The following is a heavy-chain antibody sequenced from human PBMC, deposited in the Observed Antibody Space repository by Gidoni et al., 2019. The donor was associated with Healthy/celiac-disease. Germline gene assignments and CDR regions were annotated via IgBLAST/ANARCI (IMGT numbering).Heavy chain of an antibody. Sequence: QVQLVQSGAEVKKPGSSVKVSCKASGGTFSSYAISWVRQAPGQGLEWMGGIIPIFGTANYAQKFQGRVTITADESTSTAYMELSSLRSEDTAVYYCAAGHRRIEWELLWIGAFDIWGQGTMVTVSS. V-gene: IGHV1-69*01. CDR3: AAGHRRIEWELLWIGAFDI. CDR2: IIPIFGTA. CDR1: GGTFSSYA. J-gene: IGHJ3*02. D-gene: IGHD1-26*01.